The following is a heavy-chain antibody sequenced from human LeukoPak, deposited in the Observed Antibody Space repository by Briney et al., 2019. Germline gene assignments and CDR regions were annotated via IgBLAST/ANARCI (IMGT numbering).Heavy chain of an antibody. J-gene: IGHJ4*02. V-gene: IGHV3-21*01. CDR1: GFTFSSYS. D-gene: IGHD4-17*01. CDR3: ARHWDYGVDY. CDR2: ISSSSSYI. Sequence: GGSLRLSCAASGFTFSSYSMNWVRQAPGKGLEWVSSISSSSSYIYYADSVKGRFTISRDNAKNSPYLQMNSLRAEDTAVYYCARHWDYGVDYWGQGTLVTVSS.